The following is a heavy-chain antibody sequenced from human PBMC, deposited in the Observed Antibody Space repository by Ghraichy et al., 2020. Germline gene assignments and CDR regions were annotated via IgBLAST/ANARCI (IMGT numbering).Heavy chain of an antibody. CDR2: IYYTGST. Sequence: SETLSLTCSVSGAFISSYHWSWIRQPPGKGLEWIGYIYYTGSTNYNPSLRSRVTRAGDTSKNQFSLQLSSVTAADTAVYYCARDVLRGVTDSGMDVWGQGTTVTVSS. D-gene: IGHD3-10*01. CDR1: GAFISSYH. CDR3: ARDVLRGVTDSGMDV. V-gene: IGHV4-59*01. J-gene: IGHJ6*02.